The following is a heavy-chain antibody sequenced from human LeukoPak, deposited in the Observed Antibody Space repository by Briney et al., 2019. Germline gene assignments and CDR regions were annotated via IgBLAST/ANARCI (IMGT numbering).Heavy chain of an antibody. CDR1: GFTFSSYV. V-gene: IGHV3-23*01. CDR3: AKGGYCSSTSCYVGWFDP. Sequence: GGSLRLSCAASGFTFSSYVMNWVRQAAGKGLEWVSVLSGGGGSTYYADSVKGRFTISRDNSKNTLFLQMNSLRAEDTAVYYCAKGGYCSSTSCYVGWFDPWGQGTLVTVSS. D-gene: IGHD2-2*01. J-gene: IGHJ5*02. CDR2: LSGGGGST.